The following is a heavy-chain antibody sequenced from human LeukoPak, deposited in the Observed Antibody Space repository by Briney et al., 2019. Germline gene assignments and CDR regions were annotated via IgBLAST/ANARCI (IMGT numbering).Heavy chain of an antibody. CDR1: GGTFSSYA. CDR2: IIPSLCKA. Sequence: ASVKVSCKASGGTFSSYAISWVRQAPGQGLEWMGGIIPSLCKANYAQKFQGRVTITADESTSTAYMELSSLRSEDTPVYYCARVREMATISRGGYYYYYGMDVWGQGTTVTVSS. D-gene: IGHD5-24*01. CDR3: ARVREMATISRGGYYYYYGMDV. V-gene: IGHV1-69*01. J-gene: IGHJ6*02.